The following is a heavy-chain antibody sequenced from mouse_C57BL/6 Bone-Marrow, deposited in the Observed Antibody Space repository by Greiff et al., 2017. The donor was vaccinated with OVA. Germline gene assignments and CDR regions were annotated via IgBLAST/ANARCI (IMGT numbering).Heavy chain of an antibody. CDR3: ARDKDGTPDY. Sequence: EVQRVESEGGLVQPGSSMKLSCTASGFTFSDYYMAWVRQVPEKGLEWVANINYDGSSTYYLDSLKSRFIISRDNAKNILYLQMSSLKSEDTATYYCARDKDGTPDYWGQGTTLTVSS. CDR1: GFTFSDYY. V-gene: IGHV5-16*01. D-gene: IGHD1-1*01. J-gene: IGHJ2*01. CDR2: INYDGSST.